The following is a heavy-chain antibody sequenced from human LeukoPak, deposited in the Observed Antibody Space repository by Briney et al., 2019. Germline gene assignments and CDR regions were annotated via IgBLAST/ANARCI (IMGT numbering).Heavy chain of an antibody. V-gene: IGHV3-23*01. CDR2: ISGSGGST. CDR3: AKDQTMIRGVGFDY. J-gene: IGHJ4*02. D-gene: IGHD3-10*01. Sequence: GGSLRLSCAASGFTFDNFVMSWVRQAPGKGLEWVSGISGSGGSTYYADSLKGRFTISRDNSKNTLYLQMNSLRAEDTAVYYCAKDQTMIRGVGFDYWGQGTLVTVSS. CDR1: GFTFDNFV.